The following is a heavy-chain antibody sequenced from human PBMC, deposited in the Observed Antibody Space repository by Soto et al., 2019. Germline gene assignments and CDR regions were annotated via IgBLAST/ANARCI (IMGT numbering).Heavy chain of an antibody. CDR2: IIPIFGTS. V-gene: IGHV1-69*01. CDR1: GGTFSSYA. D-gene: IGHD3-10*01. Sequence: QVQLVQSGAEVKKPGSSVKVSCKASGGTFSSYAISWVRQAPGQGLEWMGGIIPIFGTSNYAQKFQGRVTITADESTTTAYGGGSSLRSEDTAVYYWAGGGLEGLSGKGGWFDPWGQGTLVSVSS. CDR3: AGGGLEGLSGKGGWFDP. J-gene: IGHJ5*02.